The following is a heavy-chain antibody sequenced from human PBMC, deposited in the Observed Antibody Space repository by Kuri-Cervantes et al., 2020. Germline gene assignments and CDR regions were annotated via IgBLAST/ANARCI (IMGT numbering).Heavy chain of an antibody. J-gene: IGHJ5*02. D-gene: IGHD3-22*01. CDR1: GYSFISYW. CDR2: IYPADSST. Sequence: GESLKISCKGSGYSFISYWIGWVRQMPGKGLEWMGIIYPADSSTKYSPSFQGQVTISADKSISTAYLQWSSLKASDTAMYYCARQRIHYDSSGYLDPWGQGTLVTVSS. CDR3: ARQRIHYDSSGYLDP. V-gene: IGHV5-51*01.